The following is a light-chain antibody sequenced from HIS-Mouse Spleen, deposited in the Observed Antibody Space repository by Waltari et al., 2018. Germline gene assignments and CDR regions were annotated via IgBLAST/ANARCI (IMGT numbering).Light chain of an antibody. Sequence: SYVLTQPPSVSVAPGKTARITWGGNHIGSKSVHWYQQKPGQAPGLVVYDDRDRPSGIPERFSGSNSGNTATLTISRVEAGDEADYYCQVWDSSSDHWVFGGGTKLTVL. CDR2: DDR. CDR1: HIGSKS. CDR3: QVWDSSSDHWV. J-gene: IGLJ3*02. V-gene: IGLV3-21*03.